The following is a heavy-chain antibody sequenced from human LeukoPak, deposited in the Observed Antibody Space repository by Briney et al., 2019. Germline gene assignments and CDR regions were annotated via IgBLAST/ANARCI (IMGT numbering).Heavy chain of an antibody. V-gene: IGHV3-23*01. CDR2: ISGSGGST. CDR1: GFTFSSYA. Sequence: GGSLRLSCAASGFTFSSYAMSWVRQAPGKGLEWVSTISGSGGSTYFADSVKGRFSISRDDSKNTLYLQMYSLRTEDTATYYCAKRLNHNYFEYWGRGTLVTVSS. CDR3: AKRLNHNYFEY. D-gene: IGHD6-19*01. J-gene: IGHJ4*02.